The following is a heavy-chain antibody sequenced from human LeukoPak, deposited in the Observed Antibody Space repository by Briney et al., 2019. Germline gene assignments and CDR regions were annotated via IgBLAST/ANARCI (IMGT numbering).Heavy chain of an antibody. D-gene: IGHD2-8*01. CDR3: AKDPVRDIVLMVYAL. Sequence: PGGSLRLSCAASGFTFTAYSMTWVRQAPGKGLEWVSYISSSGSTIYYADSVKGRFTISRDNSKNTLYLQMNSLRAEDTAVYYCAKDPVRDIVLMVYALWGQGTLVTVSS. CDR1: GFTFTAYS. V-gene: IGHV3-48*01. CDR2: ISSSGSTI. J-gene: IGHJ4*02.